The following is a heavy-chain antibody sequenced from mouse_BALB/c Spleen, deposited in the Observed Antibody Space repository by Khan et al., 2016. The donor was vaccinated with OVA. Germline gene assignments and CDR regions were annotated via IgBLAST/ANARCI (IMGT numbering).Heavy chain of an antibody. J-gene: IGHJ1*01. CDR1: GYTFTSYY. CDR2: INPSNGGT. D-gene: IGHD1-1*01. V-gene: IGHV1S81*02. CDR3: TRKDYYGSSRRYFDV. Sequence: QVQLKESGAELVKPGASVKLSCKASGYTFTSYYMYWVKQRPGQGLEWIGEINPSNGGTNFNEKFKRKATLTADKSSSTAYMQLSSLTSEDSAVYYCTRKDYYGSSRRYFDVWGAGTTVTVSS.